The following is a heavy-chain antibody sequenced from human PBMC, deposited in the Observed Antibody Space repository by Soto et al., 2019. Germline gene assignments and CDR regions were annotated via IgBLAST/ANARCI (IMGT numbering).Heavy chain of an antibody. CDR3: AHSHIVVVTRGGKEYFQH. J-gene: IGHJ1*01. Sequence: QITLNESGPTLVKPTQTLTLTCTFSGFSLSSSGVGVVWIRQPPGKTLEWLGVIYWDDDKRYRPSLKSRLTITKDPSKNQVVFTMTKMDPVDTATYYCAHSHIVVVTRGGKEYFQHWGQGTLVIVSS. V-gene: IGHV2-5*02. CDR2: IYWDDDK. D-gene: IGHD2-21*02. CDR1: GFSLSSSGVG.